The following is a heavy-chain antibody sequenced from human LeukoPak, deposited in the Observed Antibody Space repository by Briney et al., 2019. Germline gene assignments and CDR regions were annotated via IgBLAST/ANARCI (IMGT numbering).Heavy chain of an antibody. CDR1: GGSISNYY. CDR2: IYSSGST. CDR3: ARFAYCGGHCWYYFDY. V-gene: IGHV4-59*01. Sequence: SETLSLTCTVSGGSISNYYWSWIRQPPGKGLEWIGYIYSSGSTNYNPSLQSRVTISVDTSRNQFSLKLSSVTAADTTMYYCARFAYCGGHCWYYFDYWGQGTLVTVSS. D-gene: IGHD2-21*02. J-gene: IGHJ4*02.